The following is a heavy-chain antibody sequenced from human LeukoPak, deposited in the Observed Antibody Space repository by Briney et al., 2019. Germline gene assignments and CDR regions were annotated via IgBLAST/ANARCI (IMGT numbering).Heavy chain of an antibody. D-gene: IGHD6-6*01. CDR2: IYSNLST. V-gene: IGHV4-39*06. J-gene: IGHJ4*02. Sequence: SETLSFTCIVSGDTIDTRHFYWTWIRQPPGKGLEWIGSIYSNLSTSYNLSLLSRGTASVDTSKTHFPLRLTSVSAADTAVYYCARDGYSSASYFDYWGQGTLVTVSS. CDR3: ARDGYSSASYFDY. CDR1: GDTIDTRHFY.